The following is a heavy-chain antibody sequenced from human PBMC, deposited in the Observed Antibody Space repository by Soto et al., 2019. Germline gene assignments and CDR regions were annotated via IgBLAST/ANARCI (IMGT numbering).Heavy chain of an antibody. V-gene: IGHV4-4*07. CDR1: DDSITTSY. D-gene: IGHD6-13*01. Sequence: PSATLSLTGTVSDDSITTSYWSWIRPPAGKGLEWIGRIDTSGNTNYNPSLKSRVTMSVDTSKKQFSLKLTSVTAADTAVYYCARYSNNWFQTEGMDVWGQGTTVTGS. CDR3: ARYSNNWFQTEGMDV. CDR2: IDTSGNT. J-gene: IGHJ6*02.